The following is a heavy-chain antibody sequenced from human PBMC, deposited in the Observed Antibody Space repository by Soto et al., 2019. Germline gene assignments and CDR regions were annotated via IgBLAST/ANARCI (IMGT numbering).Heavy chain of an antibody. D-gene: IGHD1-26*01. V-gene: IGHV1-46*01. CDR2: INPSGGST. J-gene: IGHJ4*02. CDR3: ARPLTTEWELLINGY. Sequence: ASVKVSCKASGYTFTSYYMHWVRQAPGQGLEWMGIINPSGGSTSYAQKFQGRVTMTRDTSTSTVYMELNSLRAEDTAVYYCARPLTTEWELLINGYWGQGALVTVSS. CDR1: GYTFTSYY.